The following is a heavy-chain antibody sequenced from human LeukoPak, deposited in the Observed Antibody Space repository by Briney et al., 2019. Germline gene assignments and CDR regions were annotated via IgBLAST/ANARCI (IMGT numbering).Heavy chain of an antibody. V-gene: IGHV4-59*01. CDR2: RHHSGSS. Sequence: PSETLSLTCTVSGGSISSYYWSWLRQPPGKGLQWIAYRHHSGSSNYTPPLESRVTVSVDTSNNQFSLRVTSVTAADTAVYYCARVVGSGWNYFDSWGQGTLVTVSS. J-gene: IGHJ4*02. D-gene: IGHD6-19*01. CDR3: ARVVGSGWNYFDS. CDR1: GGSISSYY.